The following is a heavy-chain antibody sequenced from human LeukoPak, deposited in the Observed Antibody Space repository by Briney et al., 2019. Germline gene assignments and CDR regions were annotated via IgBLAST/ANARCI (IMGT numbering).Heavy chain of an antibody. D-gene: IGHD6-13*01. CDR3: ARHWAAVSLDLDY. Sequence: GESLRISCQGSGYSFTSYWISWVRQMPGKGLEWMGRIDPSDSYTNYSPSFQGHVTISADKSISTAYLQWSSLKASDTAMYYCARHWAAVSLDLDYWGQGTLVTVSS. CDR1: GYSFTSYW. CDR2: IDPSDSYT. V-gene: IGHV5-10-1*01. J-gene: IGHJ4*02.